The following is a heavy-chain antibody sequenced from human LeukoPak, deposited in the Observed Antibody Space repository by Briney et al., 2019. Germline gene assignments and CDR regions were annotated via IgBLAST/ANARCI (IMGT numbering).Heavy chain of an antibody. Sequence: PGGTLRLSCAASGFTFSSYEMNWVRQAPGKGLEWVSSISSGGTYIYYADSVKGRFTISRDNAKNSLYLHLDSLRAEDTAVYYCARSLGFGHAYYWGQGTLVTVSS. CDR1: GFTFSSYE. J-gene: IGHJ4*02. D-gene: IGHD3-3*02. V-gene: IGHV3-21*01. CDR2: ISSGGTYI. CDR3: ARSLGFGHAYY.